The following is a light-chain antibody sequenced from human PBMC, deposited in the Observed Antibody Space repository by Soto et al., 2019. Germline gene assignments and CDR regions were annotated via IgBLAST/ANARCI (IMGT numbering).Light chain of an antibody. Sequence: EIVLTQSPGTLSLSPGERATLSCRASQSVSNNYLAWYQQKPGQAPRLLIYGASNRATGIPDRLSGSGSGTDFTLTISSLEPEDFAVYYCQQRSNWPGITFGQGTRLEIK. CDR3: QQRSNWPGIT. V-gene: IGKV3D-20*02. J-gene: IGKJ5*01. CDR2: GAS. CDR1: QSVSNNY.